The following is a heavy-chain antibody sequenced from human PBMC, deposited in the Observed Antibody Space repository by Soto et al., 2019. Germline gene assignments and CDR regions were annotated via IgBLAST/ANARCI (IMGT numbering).Heavy chain of an antibody. CDR1: GGSVSSGSYY. D-gene: IGHD2-2*01. CDR3: ARGLIKAAYPYQPPHPYFDY. Sequence: QVQLQESGPGLMKPSETLSLTCTVSGGSVSSGSYYWSWIRQPPGKGLEWIGYIYYSGSTNYNPSLKSRVTISVDTSKNQFSLKLSSVTAADTAVYYCARGLIKAAYPYQPPHPYFDYWGQGTLVTVSS. V-gene: IGHV4-61*01. J-gene: IGHJ4*02. CDR2: IYYSGST.